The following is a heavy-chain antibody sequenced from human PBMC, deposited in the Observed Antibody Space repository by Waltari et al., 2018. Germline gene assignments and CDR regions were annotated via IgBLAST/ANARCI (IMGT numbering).Heavy chain of an antibody. J-gene: IGHJ4*02. Sequence: QVQLQESGPGRVKPSETLSLTCTVSGASMDNYYWHWSRKAAGKGLEGIGLIYSSGFPNYNPSLESRVTMSVDTSKNQLSLEVRSVTSADTAVYYCARDLSEGWFGDQSPLGYWGQGTVVTVSA. CDR2: IYSSGFP. V-gene: IGHV4-4*07. CDR3: ARDLSEGWFGDQSPLGY. D-gene: IGHD3-10*01. CDR1: GASMDNYY.